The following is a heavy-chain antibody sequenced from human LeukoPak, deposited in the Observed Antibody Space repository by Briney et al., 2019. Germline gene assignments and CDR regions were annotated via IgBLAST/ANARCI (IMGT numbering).Heavy chain of an antibody. D-gene: IGHD2-15*01. Sequence: PGGSLRLSCAASGLTFSSYAMSWVRQAPGEGLEWVSAISGSGGSTYYADSVKGRFTISRDNSKNTLYLQMNSLRAEDTAVYYCAKGGSGHSVGGSCYYDYWGQGTLVTVSS. CDR3: AKGGSGHSVGGSCYYDY. CDR2: ISGSGGST. J-gene: IGHJ4*02. V-gene: IGHV3-23*01. CDR1: GLTFSSYA.